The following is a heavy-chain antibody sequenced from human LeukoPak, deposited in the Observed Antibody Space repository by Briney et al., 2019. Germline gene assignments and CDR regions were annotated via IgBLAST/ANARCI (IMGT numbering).Heavy chain of an antibody. CDR1: GFPLSNYW. CDR2: INPDGTTT. D-gene: IGHD1-26*01. J-gene: IGHJ4*02. CDR3: ARVGIGRYSFDS. V-gene: IGHV3-74*01. Sequence: GGPLRLSCAASGFPLSNYWMHWVRQTPGKGLVWVSRINPDGTTTSYADSVKGRFTISRDNARNTLYLEMNSLRAEDTAVYYCARVGIGRYSFDSWGQGTLVTVSS.